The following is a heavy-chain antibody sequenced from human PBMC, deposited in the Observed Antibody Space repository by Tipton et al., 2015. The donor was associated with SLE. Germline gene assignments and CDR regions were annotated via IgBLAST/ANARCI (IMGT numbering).Heavy chain of an antibody. CDR2: ISYGGIT. V-gene: IGHV4-61*10. CDR1: GISIISGTDY. Sequence: TLSLTCTVSGISIISGTDYWTWIRQHAGKGLEWIGFISYGGITNYNPSLKSRVTISGDTSKNHFSLKLTSVTAADTAVYYCVRGTASLSSTLSLDNWGQGTLVTVSS. CDR3: VRGTASLSSTLSLDN. D-gene: IGHD2-2*03. J-gene: IGHJ4*02.